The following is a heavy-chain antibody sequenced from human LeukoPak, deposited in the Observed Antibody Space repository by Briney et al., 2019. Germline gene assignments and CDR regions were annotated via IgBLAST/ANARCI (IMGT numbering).Heavy chain of an antibody. CDR1: GFTFSTYW. Sequence: GGSLRLSCAASGFTFSTYWLTWVRQAPGKGLEWVANINQDETEKYYMDSVKGRFTISRDNAKNSLYLQMNSLRAEDTAVYYCARDSGLTTVTTYWDYWGQGTLVTVSS. V-gene: IGHV3-7*05. CDR2: INQDETEK. D-gene: IGHD4-17*01. CDR3: ARDSGLTTVTTYWDY. J-gene: IGHJ4*02.